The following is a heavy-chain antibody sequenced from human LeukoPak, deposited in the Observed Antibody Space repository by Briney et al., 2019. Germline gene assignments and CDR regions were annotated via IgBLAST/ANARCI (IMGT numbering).Heavy chain of an antibody. CDR2: INWNSGSR. D-gene: IGHD1-26*01. Sequence: GGCLRLSCAASGFTFDDYGMSWVRQAPGRGLGWVSGINWNSGSRGYGDSVKGRFTISRDNSKNTLYLQMNSLRAEDTAVYYCARDYTVGATWAYYFDYWGQGTLVTVSS. CDR1: GFTFDDYG. J-gene: IGHJ4*02. CDR3: ARDYTVGATWAYYFDY. V-gene: IGHV3-20*04.